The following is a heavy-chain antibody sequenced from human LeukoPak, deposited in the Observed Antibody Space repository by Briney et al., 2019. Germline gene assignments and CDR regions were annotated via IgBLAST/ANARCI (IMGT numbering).Heavy chain of an antibody. D-gene: IGHD3-16*02. J-gene: IGHJ4*02. CDR1: GFTFSSYG. CDR2: IRYDGSNK. CDR3: AKDNLVRTFGGVIAYFDY. Sequence: AGGSLRLSCAASGFTFSSYGMHWVRQAPGKGLEWVAFIRYDGSNKYYADSVKGRFTISRDNSKNTLYLQMNSLRAEDTAVYYCAKDNLVRTFGGVIAYFDYWGQGTLVTVSP. V-gene: IGHV3-30*02.